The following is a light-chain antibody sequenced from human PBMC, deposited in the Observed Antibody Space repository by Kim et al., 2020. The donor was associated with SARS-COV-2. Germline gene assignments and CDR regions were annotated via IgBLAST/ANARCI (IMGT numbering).Light chain of an antibody. Sequence: ASVGDRGTSTCRASQSISSWLAWYQQKPGKAPKLLIYKASSLESGVPSRFSGSGSGTEFTLNISSLQPDDFATYYCQQYNSYSQTFGQGTKVDIK. CDR3: QQYNSYSQT. J-gene: IGKJ1*01. CDR2: KAS. V-gene: IGKV1-5*03. CDR1: QSISSW.